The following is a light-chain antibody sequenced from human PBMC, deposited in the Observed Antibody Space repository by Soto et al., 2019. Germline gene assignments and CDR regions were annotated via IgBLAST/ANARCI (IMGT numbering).Light chain of an antibody. Sequence: QSALTQPRSVSGSPGQSVTISCTGTSSDVGAYNSVSWYQQHPGKAPKLMIYDVTKWPSGVPDRFSGSKSGNTASLTISGFQAEDEADYYCSSNAATDILIFGGGTKLTVL. J-gene: IGLJ2*01. CDR3: SSNAATDILI. CDR1: SSDVGAYNS. V-gene: IGLV2-11*01. CDR2: DVT.